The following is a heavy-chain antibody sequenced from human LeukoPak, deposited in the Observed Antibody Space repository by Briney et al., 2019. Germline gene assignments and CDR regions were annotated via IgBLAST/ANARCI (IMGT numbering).Heavy chain of an antibody. V-gene: IGHV1-18*01. CDR3: ARAVGYMVRGGHYYYYYMDV. Sequence: ASVKVSCKASGYTFTSYGISWVRQAPGQGLEWMGWISAYNGNTNYAQKLQGRVTMTTDTSTSTAYMELRSLRSDDTAVYYCARAVGYMVRGGHYYYYYMDVWGKGTTVTISS. D-gene: IGHD3-10*01. J-gene: IGHJ6*03. CDR1: GYTFTSYG. CDR2: ISAYNGNT.